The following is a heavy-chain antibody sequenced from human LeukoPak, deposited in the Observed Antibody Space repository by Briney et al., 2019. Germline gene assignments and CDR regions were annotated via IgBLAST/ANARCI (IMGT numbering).Heavy chain of an antibody. D-gene: IGHD3-22*01. CDR3: ARHYDSSGSTFDS. J-gene: IGHJ4*02. Sequence: ASVKVSCKASGYTFTGYYMHWVRQAPGQGLEWMGWISAYNGNTNYAQKLQGRVTMTTDTSTSTAYMELRSLRSDDTAVYYCARHYDSSGSTFDSWGQGTLVTVSS. CDR2: ISAYNGNT. V-gene: IGHV1-18*04. CDR1: GYTFTGYY.